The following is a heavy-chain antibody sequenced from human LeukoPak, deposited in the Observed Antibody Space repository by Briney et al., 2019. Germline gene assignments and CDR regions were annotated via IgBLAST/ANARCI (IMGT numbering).Heavy chain of an antibody. J-gene: IGHJ4*02. V-gene: IGHV1-18*01. CDR2: ISPYNGNT. Sequence: ASVKVSFKASGYDFTSVGITWVRQAPGQGLEWMGWISPYNGNTRYVQKLQGRVTMTTDTSTSTAYMELRSLRFDDTAVYYCARAGSGSGWYFDYWGQGTLVTVSS. CDR3: ARAGSGSGWYFDY. D-gene: IGHD6-19*01. CDR1: GYDFTSVG.